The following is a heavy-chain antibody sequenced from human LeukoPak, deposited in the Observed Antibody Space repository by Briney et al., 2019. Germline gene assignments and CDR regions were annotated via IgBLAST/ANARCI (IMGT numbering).Heavy chain of an antibody. CDR1: GGTFSSYA. CDR3: ARGEIAVAGSHFDY. CDR2: IIPILGIA. J-gene: IGHJ4*02. Sequence: SVKVSCKASGGTFSSYAISWVRQAPGQGLEWMGRIIPILGIANYAQKFQGRVTITADKSTSTAYMELSSLRSEDTAVYYCARGEIAVAGSHFDYWGQGTLVTVSS. V-gene: IGHV1-69*04. D-gene: IGHD6-19*01.